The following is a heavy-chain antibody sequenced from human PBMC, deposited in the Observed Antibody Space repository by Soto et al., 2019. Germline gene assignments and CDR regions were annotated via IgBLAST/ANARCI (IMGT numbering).Heavy chain of an antibody. CDR2: IYTSGST. V-gene: IGHV4-4*07. CDR1: GGSITSYY. J-gene: IGHJ6*02. Sequence: SETLSLTCTVSGGSITSYYWSWIRQPAGKGLGWIGRIYTSGSTNYNPSLKSRVTMSVDTSKNQFSLKLSSVTAADTAVYYCARDTYYYDTSGPHGNYYYGMDVWGQGTTVTVSS. D-gene: IGHD3-22*01. CDR3: ARDTYYYDTSGPHGNYYYGMDV.